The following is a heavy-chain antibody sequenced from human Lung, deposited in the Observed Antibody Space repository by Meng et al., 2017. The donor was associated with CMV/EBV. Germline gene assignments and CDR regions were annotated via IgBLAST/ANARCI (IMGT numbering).Heavy chain of an antibody. CDR2: INQDGGDK. Sequence: GEXXTISCAASGFTFSGFWMSWVRQAPGKGLEWVANINQDGGDKYYVDSVTGRFTISRDNAKNLVYLQLNSLRVEDTAIYYCARGSGMWFDPGGQGTLVTVSS. V-gene: IGHV3-7*01. J-gene: IGHJ5*02. CDR3: ARGSGMWFDP. CDR1: GFTFSGFW.